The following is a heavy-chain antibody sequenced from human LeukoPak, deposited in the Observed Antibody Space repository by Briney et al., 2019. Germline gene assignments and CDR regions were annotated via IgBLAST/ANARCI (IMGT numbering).Heavy chain of an antibody. D-gene: IGHD6-6*01. Sequence: PGGSLRLSCAASGLTFSSYWMSWVRQAPGKGLEWVANIKQDGSEKYYVDSVKGRFTTSRDNAKNSLYLQMNSLRAEDTAVYYCARGARTHDYWGQGTLVTVSP. V-gene: IGHV3-7*01. J-gene: IGHJ4*02. CDR3: ARGARTHDY. CDR2: IKQDGSEK. CDR1: GLTFSSYW.